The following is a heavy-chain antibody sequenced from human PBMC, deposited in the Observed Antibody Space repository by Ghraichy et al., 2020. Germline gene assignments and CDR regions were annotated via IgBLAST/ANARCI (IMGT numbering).Heavy chain of an antibody. CDR2: ISGGGDNT. D-gene: IGHD3-22*01. V-gene: IGHV3-43*02. Sequence: GGSLRLSCAASGFSFSDFAMHWVRQAPGKGLEWVSLISGGGDNTYYADSVKGRFTISRDNSKNSLYLHLNSLKTEDTAFYYCAKDMWSSGYYFPTNDAFDIWGQGTRVTVSS. J-gene: IGHJ3*02. CDR3: AKDMWSSGYYFPTNDAFDI. CDR1: GFSFSDFA.